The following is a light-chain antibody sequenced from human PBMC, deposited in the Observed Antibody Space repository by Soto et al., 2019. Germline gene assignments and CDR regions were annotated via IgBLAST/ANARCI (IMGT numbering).Light chain of an antibody. CDR1: QSVSSN. CDR2: GAS. V-gene: IGKV3-15*01. Sequence: EILMTQSPATLSVSPGERATLSCRASQSVSSNLAWYQQKPGQAPRLLIYGASTRATGIPARFSGSGSGTEFTLTISSLQSEDVAVYYCQQYNTWPPYTFGQGTKLEIK. J-gene: IGKJ2*01. CDR3: QQYNTWPPYT.